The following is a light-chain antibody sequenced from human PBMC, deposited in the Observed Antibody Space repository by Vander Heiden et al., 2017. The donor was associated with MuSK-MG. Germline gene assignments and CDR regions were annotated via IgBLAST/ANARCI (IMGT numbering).Light chain of an antibody. CDR1: SSDVGGYDI. CDR3: CSFAGHYTGV. V-gene: IGLV2-11*01. J-gene: IGLJ3*02. Sequence: QSALTQPRSVSGSPGQSVTFSCTGTSSDVGGYDIVSWYQQHPANPPNLIIYGFNKRPSGVPGRFSGSKSGNTASLTISGLQTDDEADYYCCSFAGHYTGVFGGGTKLTVL. CDR2: GFN.